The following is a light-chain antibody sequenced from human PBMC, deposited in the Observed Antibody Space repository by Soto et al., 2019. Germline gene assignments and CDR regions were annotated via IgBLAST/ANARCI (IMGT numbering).Light chain of an antibody. CDR1: NSDVGGYNY. V-gene: IGLV2-14*01. CDR3: GSYRTSSPYF. CDR2: DVI. Sequence: QSALTQPASVSGSPGQSITISCTGTNSDVGGYNYVSWYQQYPGEAPKLMIYDVINRPSGVSNRFSGSKSGNTASLTISGFQAEDEADYYCGSYRTSSPYFFGTGTKGTV. J-gene: IGLJ1*01.